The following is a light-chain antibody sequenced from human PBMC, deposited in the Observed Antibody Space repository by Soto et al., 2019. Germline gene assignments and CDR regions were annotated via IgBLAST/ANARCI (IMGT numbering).Light chain of an antibody. J-gene: IGKJ1*01. CDR1: QSISSY. V-gene: IGKV1-9*01. Sequence: DIQVTQSPSSLSASVGDRVTIPCRASQSISSYLNWYQQKPGKAPKLLIYAASTLQSGVPSRFSGSGSGTDFTLTISSLQPEDFATYYCQQLNSYPWTFGQGTKVDIK. CDR3: QQLNSYPWT. CDR2: AAS.